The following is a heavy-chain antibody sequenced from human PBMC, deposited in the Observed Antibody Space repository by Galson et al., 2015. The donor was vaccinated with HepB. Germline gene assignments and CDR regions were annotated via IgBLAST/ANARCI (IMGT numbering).Heavy chain of an antibody. J-gene: IGHJ4*02. V-gene: IGHV1-18*01. CDR3: ARGFFYDSSGYSLYYFDY. CDR1: GYTFLNSA. D-gene: IGHD3-22*01. CDR2: ISPQNGDT. Sequence: SVKVSCKASGYTFLNSAITWVRQAPGEGLGWLGWISPQNGDTNYAHQLRGRVSMTADTSTNTAYLELRSLRSDDTAIYFCARGFFYDSSGYSLYYFDYWGQGTPVSVST.